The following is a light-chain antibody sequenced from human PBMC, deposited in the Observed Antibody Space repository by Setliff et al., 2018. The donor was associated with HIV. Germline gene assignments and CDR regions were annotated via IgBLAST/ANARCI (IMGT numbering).Light chain of an antibody. Sequence: QSALPRPASVSGSPGQSITISCTGTSSDIGRYNLVSWYQQYPGKAPKLMIYQATKRPSGVSNRFSGSKSGNTASLTISGLQAEDEADYYCCSNTGSNTYVFGSGTKVTVL. V-gene: IGLV2-23*01. J-gene: IGLJ1*01. CDR1: SSDIGRYNL. CDR2: QAT. CDR3: CSNTGSNTYV.